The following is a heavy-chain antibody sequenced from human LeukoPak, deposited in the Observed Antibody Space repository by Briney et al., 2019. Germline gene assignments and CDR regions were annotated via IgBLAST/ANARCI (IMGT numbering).Heavy chain of an antibody. Sequence: GGSLRLSCAASGFTFSNSAMYWVRQAPGKGLEFVSVISTNGDRTYYADSVKGRFTISRDNSKNTLYLQTGSLRADDMAVYYCARGLAISSSGWYDTFDYWGQGALVTVSS. D-gene: IGHD6-19*01. V-gene: IGHV3-64*02. CDR1: GFTFSNSA. CDR3: ARGLAISSSGWYDTFDY. J-gene: IGHJ4*02. CDR2: ISTNGDRT.